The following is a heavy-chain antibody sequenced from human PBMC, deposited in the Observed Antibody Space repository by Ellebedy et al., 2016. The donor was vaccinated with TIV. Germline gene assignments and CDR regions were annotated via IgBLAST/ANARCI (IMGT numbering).Heavy chain of an antibody. D-gene: IGHD4-23*01. J-gene: IGHJ3*02. CDR2: ISSSSSYI. Sequence: PGGSLRLSCAASGFTFSSYSMNWVRQAPGKGLEWVSSISSSSSYIYYADSVKGRFTISRDNSKNTLYLQMNSLRAEDTAVYYCARGSGGKGRRSVDIWGQGTMVTVSS. CDR3: ARGSGGKGRRSVDI. V-gene: IGHV3-21*01. CDR1: GFTFSSYS.